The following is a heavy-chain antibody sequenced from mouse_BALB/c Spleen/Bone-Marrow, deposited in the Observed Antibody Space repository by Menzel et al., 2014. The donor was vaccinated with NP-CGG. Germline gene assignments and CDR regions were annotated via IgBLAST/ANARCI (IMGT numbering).Heavy chain of an antibody. V-gene: IGHV4-1*02. CDR3: SRLYYYGNFAY. D-gene: IGHD1-1*01. CDR2: INPDSSTI. CDR1: GFDFSRYW. J-gene: IGHJ3*01. Sequence: EVQLVESGGGLVQPGGSLKLSCAASGFDFSRYWMSWVRQAPGKGLEWIGEINPDSSTINYTPSLKDKFIISRDNAKNTLYLQMSKVGSEDTALYSCSRLYYYGNFAYWGQGTLVTVSA.